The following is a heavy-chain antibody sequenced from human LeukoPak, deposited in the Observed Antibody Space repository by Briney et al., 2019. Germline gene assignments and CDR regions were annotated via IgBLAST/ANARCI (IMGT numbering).Heavy chain of an antibody. D-gene: IGHD3-16*01. CDR3: AKGYYDYXWGSYYFDY. Sequence: GGSLRLSCAASGFTFSSYAMSWVRQAPGKGLEWVSAISGSGGSTYYADSVKGRFTISRDNSRDTLYLQMNSLRAEDTAVYYCAKGYYDYXWGSYYFDYWGQGTLVTVXS. V-gene: IGHV3-23*01. J-gene: IGHJ4*02. CDR1: GFTFSSYA. CDR2: ISGSGGST.